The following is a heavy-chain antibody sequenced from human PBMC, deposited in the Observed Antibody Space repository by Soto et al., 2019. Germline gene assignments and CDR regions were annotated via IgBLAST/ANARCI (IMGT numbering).Heavy chain of an antibody. Sequence: GASVKVSCKASGGTFISYAISWVRQAPGQGLEWMGGIIPIFGTANYAQKFQGRVTITADKSTSTAYMELSSLRSEDTALYYCAKWLRGGSYYCDFWGQGAMVTVSS. CDR3: AKWLRGGSYYCDF. D-gene: IGHD5-12*01. J-gene: IGHJ4*02. CDR2: IIPIFGTA. V-gene: IGHV1-69*06. CDR1: GGTFISYA.